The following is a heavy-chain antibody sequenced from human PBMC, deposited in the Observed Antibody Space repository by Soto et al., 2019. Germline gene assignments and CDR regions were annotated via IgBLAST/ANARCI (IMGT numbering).Heavy chain of an antibody. CDR3: ARGFNYYDSGPYYFDY. V-gene: IGHV4-31*03. D-gene: IGHD3-22*01. J-gene: IGHJ4*02. CDR2: IYYSGST. CDR1: GGSISSGGYY. Sequence: SETLSLTCTVSGGSISSGGYYWSWIRQHPGKGLEWIGYIYYSGSTYYNPSLKSRVTISVDTSKNQFSLKLSSVTAADTAVYYCARGFNYYDSGPYYFDYWGQGTLVTVSS.